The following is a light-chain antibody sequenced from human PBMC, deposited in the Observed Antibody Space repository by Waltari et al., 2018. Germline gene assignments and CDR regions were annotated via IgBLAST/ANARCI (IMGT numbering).Light chain of an antibody. CDR2: DTS. CDR3: QQRSNWPLT. Sequence: EIVLTQSPATLSLSPGEIATLSCRASHSIANYLAWYQQRPGQAPRLLIHDTSNRATGIPARFSGSGYEIDFTLTSSSLEPEDFGVYYCQQRSNWPLTFGGGTKVEIK. J-gene: IGKJ4*01. CDR1: HSIANY. V-gene: IGKV3-11*01.